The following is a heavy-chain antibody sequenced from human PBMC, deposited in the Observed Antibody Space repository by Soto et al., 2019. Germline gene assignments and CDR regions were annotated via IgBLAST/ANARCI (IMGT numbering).Heavy chain of an antibody. V-gene: IGHV3-30-3*01. CDR2: ISYDGSNK. CDR1: GFTFTTYA. CDR3: ARPVEPFYYYGMDV. J-gene: IGHJ6*02. Sequence: QVQLVESGGGVVQPGRSLRLSCAASGFTFTTYAMEWVCQAPGKGLEWVALISYDGSNKYYAESVMGRYTISRDNSKNTLYLQLNSLRDEDTAVYYCARPVEPFYYYGMDVWGQGTTVTVSS.